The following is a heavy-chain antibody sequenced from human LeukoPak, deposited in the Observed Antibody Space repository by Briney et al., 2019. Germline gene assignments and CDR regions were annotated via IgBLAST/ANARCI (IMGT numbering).Heavy chain of an antibody. Sequence: GGSLRLSCAASGFTFSSCWMSWVRQAPGKGLEWVANIKQDGSEKYYVDSVKGRFTISRDNAKNSLYLQMNSLRAEDTAVYYCARSGSKNSSSWYDAFDIWGQGTMVTVSS. V-gene: IGHV3-7*01. J-gene: IGHJ3*02. CDR2: IKQDGSEK. CDR1: GFTFSSCW. D-gene: IGHD6-13*01. CDR3: ARSGSKNSSSWYDAFDI.